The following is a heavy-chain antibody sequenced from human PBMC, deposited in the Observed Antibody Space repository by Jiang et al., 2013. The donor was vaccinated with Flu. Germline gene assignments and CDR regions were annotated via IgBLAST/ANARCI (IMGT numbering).Heavy chain of an antibody. Sequence: QLLESGGGVVQPGRSLRLSCAASGFTFSSYGMHWVRQAPGKGLEWVAVISYDGSNKYYADSVKGRFTISRDNSKNTLYLQMNSLRAEDTAVYYCAKERKGVFDYWGQGTLVTVSS. V-gene: IGHV3-30*18. CDR2: ISYDGSNK. J-gene: IGHJ4*02. CDR3: AKERKGVFDY. CDR1: GFTFSSYG.